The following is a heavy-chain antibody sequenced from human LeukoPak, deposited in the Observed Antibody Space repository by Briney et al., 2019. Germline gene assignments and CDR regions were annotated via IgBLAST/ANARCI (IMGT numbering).Heavy chain of an antibody. CDR1: GGSISSYY. J-gene: IGHJ5*02. Sequence: SETLFLTCTVSGGSISSYYWSWIRQPPGKGLEWIGHIYGSGSTNYNPSLKSRVTLSVDTSKNQFSLKLSSVTAADTAVYYCAREGTSGTHLNWFDPWGQGTLVTVSS. V-gene: IGHV4-59*01. CDR3: AREGTSGTHLNWFDP. CDR2: IYGSGST. D-gene: IGHD1-1*01.